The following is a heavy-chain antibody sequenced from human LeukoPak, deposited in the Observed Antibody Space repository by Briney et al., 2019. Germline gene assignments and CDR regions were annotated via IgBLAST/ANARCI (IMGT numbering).Heavy chain of an antibody. CDR3: ARESPACGEDCFFDY. CDR2: ISSGSRYI. D-gene: IGHD2-21*02. J-gene: IGHJ4*02. CDR1: GFTFSTYS. V-gene: IGHV3-21*01. Sequence: GGSLRLSCAASGFTFSTYSMDWVRQAPGKGLEWVSSISSGSRYIYYADSVKGRFTISRDNSRNTLYLQMNSLRSDDTAVYYCARESPACGEDCFFDYWGQGTLVTVSS.